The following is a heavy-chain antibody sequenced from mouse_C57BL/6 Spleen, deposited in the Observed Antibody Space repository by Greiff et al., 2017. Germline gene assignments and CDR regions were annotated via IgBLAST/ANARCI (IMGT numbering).Heavy chain of an antibody. Sequence: VKLQESGAELVRPGASVTLSCKASGYTFTDYEMHWVKQTPVHGLEWIGAIDPETGGTAYNQKFKGKAILTADKSSSTAYMELRSLTSEDSAVYYCTRPTIVTTSYWYFDVWGTGTTVTVSS. CDR1: GYTFTDYE. CDR2: IDPETGGT. J-gene: IGHJ1*03. V-gene: IGHV1-15*01. D-gene: IGHD2-5*01. CDR3: TRPTIVTTSYWYFDV.